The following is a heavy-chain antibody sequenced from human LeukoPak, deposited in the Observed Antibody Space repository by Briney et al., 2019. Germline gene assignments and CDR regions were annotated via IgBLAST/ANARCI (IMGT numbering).Heavy chain of an antibody. V-gene: IGHV1-69*01. CDR2: IIPIFGTA. CDR3: ARTMGRNYYYYGMDV. Sequence: GSSVKVSCKASGGTFSSYAISWVRQAPGLGLEWMGGIIPIFGTANYAQKFQGRVTITADESTSTAYMELSSLRSEDTAVYYCARTMGRNYYYYGMDVWGQGTTVTVSS. D-gene: IGHD3-10*01. J-gene: IGHJ6*02. CDR1: GGTFSSYA.